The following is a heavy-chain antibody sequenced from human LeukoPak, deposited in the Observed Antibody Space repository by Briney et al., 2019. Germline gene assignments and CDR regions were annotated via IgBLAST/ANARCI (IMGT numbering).Heavy chain of an antibody. D-gene: IGHD6-19*01. V-gene: IGHV1-8*01. CDR3: ARVVGSGWSNWFDP. J-gene: IGHJ5*02. CDR1: GYTFTSYD. Sequence: ASVKVSCKASGYTFTSYDINWVRQATGQGLEWMGWMNPNSGDTGYAQKLQGRVTMTRNTSISTAYMELSSLRSEDTAVYYCARVVGSGWSNWFDPWGQGTLVTVSS. CDR2: MNPNSGDT.